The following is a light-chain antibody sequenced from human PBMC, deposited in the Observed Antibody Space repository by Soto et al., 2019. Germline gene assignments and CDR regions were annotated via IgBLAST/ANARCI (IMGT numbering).Light chain of an antibody. J-gene: IGLJ2*01. CDR2: LNSDGRH. CDR1: SRHSSYA. V-gene: IGLV4-69*01. CDR3: QTWGTGILV. Sequence: QLVLTQSPSASASLGASVKLTCTLSSRHSSYAIAWHQQQPEKGPRYLMKLNSDGRHTKGDGIPDRFSGSSSGTERYLTISSLQSEDEADYYCQTWGTGILVFGGGTKLTLL.